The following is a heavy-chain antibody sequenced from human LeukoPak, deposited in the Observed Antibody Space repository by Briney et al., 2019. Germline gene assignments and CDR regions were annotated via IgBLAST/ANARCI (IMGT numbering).Heavy chain of an antibody. V-gene: IGHV3-15*01. CDR2: IKSKTDGGTT. J-gene: IGHJ4*02. D-gene: IGHD1-26*01. Sequence: GGSLRLSCAASGFTFSDAWMSWVRQAPGKGLEWVGRIKSKTDGGTTDYAAPVKGRFTISRDDSKNTLYLQMNSLKTEDTAVYYCSTRGGSFSIFDYWGQGTLVTVPP. CDR3: STRGGSFSIFDY. CDR1: GFTFSDAW.